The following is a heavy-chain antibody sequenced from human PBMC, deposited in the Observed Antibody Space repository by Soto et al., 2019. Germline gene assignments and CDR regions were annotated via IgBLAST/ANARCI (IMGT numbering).Heavy chain of an antibody. CDR1: GFTVSSND. CDR3: ARRPLNSNGAY. CDR2: IYSSVST. D-gene: IGHD3-22*01. V-gene: IGHV3-53*01. Sequence: EVQLVESGGDLIQPGGSLRLSCAASGFTVSSNDMSWVRQAPGKGLEWVSLIYSSVSTHYADSVKGRFTISRDNSKNTVHLQMNTLRAEDTAVYYCARRPLNSNGAYWGQGTLVTVSS. J-gene: IGHJ4*02.